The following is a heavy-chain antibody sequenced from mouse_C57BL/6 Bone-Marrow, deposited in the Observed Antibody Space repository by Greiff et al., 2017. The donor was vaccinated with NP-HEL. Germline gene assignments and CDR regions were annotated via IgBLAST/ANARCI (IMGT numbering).Heavy chain of an antibody. CDR1: GFTFSSYA. V-gene: IGHV5-4*01. CDR2: ISDGGSYT. CDR3: ARITTVVEDCYFDY. D-gene: IGHD1-1*01. J-gene: IGHJ2*01. Sequence: EVQRVESGGGLVKPGGSLKLSCAASGFTFSSYAMSWVRQTPEKRLEWVATISDGGSYTYYPDNVKGRFTISRDNAKNNLYLQMSHLKSEDTAMYYCARITTVVEDCYFDYWGQGTTLTVSS.